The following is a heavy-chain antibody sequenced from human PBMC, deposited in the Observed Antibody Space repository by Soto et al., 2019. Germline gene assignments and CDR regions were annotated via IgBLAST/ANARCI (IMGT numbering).Heavy chain of an antibody. V-gene: IGHV3-23*01. CDR3: AKGGRQYSDFWSGYYLVY. CDR2: ISGSGGST. J-gene: IGHJ4*02. CDR1: GFTFSSYA. D-gene: IGHD3-3*01. Sequence: EVQLLESGGGLVQPGGSLRLSCAGTGFTFSSYAMNWVRQAPRKGLEWVSAISGSGGSTYYADSVQGRFTISRDNSKNTLYLQMNSLRAEDTAVYYCAKGGRQYSDFWSGYYLVYWGQGTLVTVSS.